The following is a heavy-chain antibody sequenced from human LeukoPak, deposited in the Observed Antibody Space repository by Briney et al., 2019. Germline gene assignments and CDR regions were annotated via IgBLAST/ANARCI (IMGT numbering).Heavy chain of an antibody. J-gene: IGHJ4*02. V-gene: IGHV4-34*01. CDR2: IYYSGST. CDR1: GGSFSGYY. Sequence: PSETLSLTCAVYGGSFSGYYWSWIRQPPGKGLEWIGSIYYSGSTYYNPSLKSRVTISVDTSKNQFSLKLSSVTAADTAVYYCARGQWLAYFDYWGQGTLVTVSS. CDR3: ARGQWLAYFDY. D-gene: IGHD6-19*01.